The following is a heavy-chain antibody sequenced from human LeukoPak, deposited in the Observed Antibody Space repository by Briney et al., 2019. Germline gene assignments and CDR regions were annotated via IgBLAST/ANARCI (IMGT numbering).Heavy chain of an antibody. Sequence: PSETLSLTCTVSGDSLTNDDYYWTWIRQSAERGLEWIGRVRFRGKTTYNPSLKSRVTMSLDTSKNQFSLNLNFVTAADTALYYCARDPSTRYGSEAWFDSWGRGTLVTVSS. D-gene: IGHD2-15*01. J-gene: IGHJ5*01. CDR3: ARDPSTRYGSEAWFDS. CDR1: GDSLTNDDYY. V-gene: IGHV4-61*02. CDR2: VRFRGKT.